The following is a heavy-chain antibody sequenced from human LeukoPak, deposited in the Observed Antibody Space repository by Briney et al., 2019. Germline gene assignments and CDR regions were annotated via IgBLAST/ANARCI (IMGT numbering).Heavy chain of an antibody. CDR2: IYPGDSKT. CDR1: GYSFTNYW. Sequence: GESLKISCKGSGYSFTNYWIGWVRQMPGKGLEWMAIIYPGDSKTRYSPSFQGQVTISADKSISTAYLQWSSLKASDTAMYYCARRITIVRGSYYLDYWGQGTLVTVFS. D-gene: IGHD3-10*01. CDR3: ARRITIVRGSYYLDY. V-gene: IGHV5-51*01. J-gene: IGHJ4*02.